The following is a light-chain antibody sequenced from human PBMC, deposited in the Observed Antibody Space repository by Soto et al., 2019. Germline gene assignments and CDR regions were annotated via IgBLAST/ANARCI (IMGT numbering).Light chain of an antibody. CDR1: QSVSSN. Sequence: IVMTQSPATLSVSPGERATLSCTASQSVSSNLAWYKQKPGQAPRLLIYGASTRATGLPARVSGSGSGTEFTLTISRLEPEDFEVYFCQQSGSSPLTFGGGTKVDIK. J-gene: IGKJ4*01. CDR3: QQSGSSPLT. V-gene: IGKV3-15*01. CDR2: GAS.